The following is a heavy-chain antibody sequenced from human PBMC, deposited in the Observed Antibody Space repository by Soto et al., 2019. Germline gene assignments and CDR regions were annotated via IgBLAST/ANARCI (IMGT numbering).Heavy chain of an antibody. D-gene: IGHD3-22*01. Sequence: GASVKVSCKASGYTFTSYAMNWLRQSPGQGLEWMGWINTNTGNPTYAQGFTGRFVFSLDTSVSTAYLQICSLKAEDTAVYYCARDIDSSGYYYGFDPWGQGTLVTVSS. CDR3: ARDIDSSGYYYGFDP. J-gene: IGHJ5*02. CDR2: INTNTGNP. CDR1: GYTFTSYA. V-gene: IGHV7-4-1*01.